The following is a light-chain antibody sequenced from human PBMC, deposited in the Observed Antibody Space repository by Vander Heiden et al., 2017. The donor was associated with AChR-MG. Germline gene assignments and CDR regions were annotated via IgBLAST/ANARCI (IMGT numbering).Light chain of an antibody. CDR1: QSIISW. V-gene: IGKV1-5*03. CDR3: QQDNSYMYT. CDR2: KAS. J-gene: IGKJ2*01. Sequence: IPMPHSPSTLSASVGDTFTLTCRASQSIISWLASYQQQQGKAPKLLIYKASSLESGVPSTFSGSGSGTEFTLTISSLQPADFATYYCQQDNSYMYTFGQGTKLEIK.